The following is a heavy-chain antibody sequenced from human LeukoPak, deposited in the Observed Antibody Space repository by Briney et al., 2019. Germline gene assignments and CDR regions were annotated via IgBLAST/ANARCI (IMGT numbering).Heavy chain of an antibody. Sequence: GGSPRLSCAASGFTFSSYWMSWVRQAPGKGLEWVANIKQDGSQKYYVGSVKGRFSISRDNAENSLYLQMNSLRAEDTAVYYCANSGWSLRDYWGQGTLVTVSS. CDR3: ANSGWSLRDY. CDR1: GFTFSSYW. J-gene: IGHJ4*02. CDR2: IKQDGSQK. D-gene: IGHD6-19*01. V-gene: IGHV3-7*01.